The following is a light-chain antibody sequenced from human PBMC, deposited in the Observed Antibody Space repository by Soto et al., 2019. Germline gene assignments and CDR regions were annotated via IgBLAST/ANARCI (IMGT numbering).Light chain of an antibody. V-gene: IGKV1-5*01. CDR3: QQYNTYSYT. J-gene: IGKJ2*01. Sequence: DIQMTQSPSTLSASVEDRVTITCRASQSISSWLAWYQQKPGKAPKLLIYDASSLESRVPSRFSGSGSGTEFTLTISGLRPYDFATYYCQQYNTYSYTFGQGTKLEIK. CDR2: DAS. CDR1: QSISSW.